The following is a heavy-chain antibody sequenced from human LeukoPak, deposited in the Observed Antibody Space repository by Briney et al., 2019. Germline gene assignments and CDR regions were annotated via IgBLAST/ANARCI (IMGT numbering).Heavy chain of an antibody. D-gene: IGHD5-18*01. J-gene: IGHJ5*02. CDR2: IYYSGST. Sequence: SETLSLTCAVYGGSFSSYYWSWIRQPPGKGLEWIGYIYYSGSTNYNPSLKSRVTISVDTSKNQFSLKLSSVTAVDTAVYYCARGQGYSYGYEWFDPWGQGTLVTVSS. V-gene: IGHV4-59*01. CDR1: GGSFSSYY. CDR3: ARGQGYSYGYEWFDP.